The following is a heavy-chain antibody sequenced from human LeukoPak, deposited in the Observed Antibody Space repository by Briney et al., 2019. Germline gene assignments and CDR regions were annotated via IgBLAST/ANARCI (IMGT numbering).Heavy chain of an antibody. J-gene: IGHJ3*02. Sequence: SETQSLTCAVYGGSFSGYYWSWIRQPPGKGLEWIGEINHSGSTNYNPSLKSRVTISVDTSKNQFSLKLSSVTAADTAVYYCARVGTPPSAFDIWGQGTMVTVSS. V-gene: IGHV4-34*01. D-gene: IGHD1-26*01. CDR2: INHSGST. CDR3: ARVGTPPSAFDI. CDR1: GGSFSGYY.